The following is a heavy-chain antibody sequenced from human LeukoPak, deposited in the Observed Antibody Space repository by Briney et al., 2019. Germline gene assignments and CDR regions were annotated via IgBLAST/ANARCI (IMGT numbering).Heavy chain of an antibody. J-gene: IGHJ4*02. Sequence: ASVKVSCKASGYTFTSYDINWVRQATGQGLEWMGWMNPNSGNTGYAQKRQGRVTMTRNTSISTAYMELSSLRSEDTAVYYCARSYCSSISCRFDYWGQGTLVTVS. CDR3: ARSYCSSISCRFDY. D-gene: IGHD2-2*01. V-gene: IGHV1-8*01. CDR1: GYTFTSYD. CDR2: MNPNSGNT.